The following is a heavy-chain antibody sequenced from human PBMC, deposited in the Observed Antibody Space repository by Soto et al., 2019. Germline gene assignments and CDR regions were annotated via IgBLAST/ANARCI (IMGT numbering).Heavy chain of an antibody. Sequence: GASVKVSCKASGYTFTSYGISWVRQAPGQGLEWMGWISAYNGNTNYAQKLQGRVTMTTDTSTSTAYMELRSLRSDDTAVYYCARAGGSGSYYYYYGMDVWGQGTTVTVSS. CDR3: ARAGGSGSYYYYYGMDV. V-gene: IGHV1-18*01. D-gene: IGHD1-26*01. CDR2: ISAYNGNT. J-gene: IGHJ6*02. CDR1: GYTFTSYG.